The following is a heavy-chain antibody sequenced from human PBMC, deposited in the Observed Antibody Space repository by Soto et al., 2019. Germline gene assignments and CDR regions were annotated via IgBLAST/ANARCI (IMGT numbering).Heavy chain of an antibody. CDR1: GYTLTELS. CDR2: FDPEDGET. V-gene: IGHV1-24*01. CDR3: ATDWRSGGSYYHDAFDI. Sequence: ASVKVSCKVSGYTLTELSMHWVRQAPGKGLEWMGGFDPEDGETIYAQKFQGRVTMTEDTSTDTAYTELSSLRSEDTAVYYCATDWRSGGSYYHDAFDIWGQGTMVTVSS. D-gene: IGHD1-26*01. J-gene: IGHJ3*02.